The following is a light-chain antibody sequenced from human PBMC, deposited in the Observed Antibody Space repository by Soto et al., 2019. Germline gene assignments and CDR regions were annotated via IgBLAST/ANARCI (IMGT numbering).Light chain of an antibody. CDR3: QQRSNWPLT. CDR2: DVS. V-gene: IGKV3-11*01. Sequence: EIILPQSPATLSLSPGERATLSCRASQSVTTFLAWYQQKPGQTPRLLIYDVSNRATGIPARFSVSGSGTDFTLTISSLEPEDFAVYYCQQRSNWPLTFGGGTKVEIK. J-gene: IGKJ4*01. CDR1: QSVTTF.